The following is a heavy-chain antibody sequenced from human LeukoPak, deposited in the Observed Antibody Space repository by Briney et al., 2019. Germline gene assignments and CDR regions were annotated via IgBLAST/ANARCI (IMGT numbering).Heavy chain of an antibody. D-gene: IGHD3-9*01. Sequence: SETLSLTCTVSGGSISSGSYYWSWIRQSAGKGLEWIGRIYTSGSTNYNPSLKSRVTISVDTSKNQFSLKLSSVTAADTAVYYCARETYDILTGYNDAFDIWGQGTMVTVSS. CDR2: IYTSGST. CDR1: GGSISSGSYY. CDR3: ARETYDILTGYNDAFDI. J-gene: IGHJ3*02. V-gene: IGHV4-61*02.